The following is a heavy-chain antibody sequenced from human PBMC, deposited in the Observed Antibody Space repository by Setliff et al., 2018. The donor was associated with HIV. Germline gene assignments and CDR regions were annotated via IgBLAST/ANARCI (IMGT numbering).Heavy chain of an antibody. Sequence: SETLSLTCTVSGGSISRNNYYWAWIRQPPGKGLEWIGTIHYTENTYYSPSLESRVTISVDTSKNQFSLTLTSVTAADTALYYCARGEGWPYYFDHWGQGTLVTVSS. D-gene: IGHD1-26*01. V-gene: IGHV4-39*07. CDR3: ARGEGWPYYFDH. CDR2: IHYTENT. J-gene: IGHJ4*02. CDR1: GGSISRNNYY.